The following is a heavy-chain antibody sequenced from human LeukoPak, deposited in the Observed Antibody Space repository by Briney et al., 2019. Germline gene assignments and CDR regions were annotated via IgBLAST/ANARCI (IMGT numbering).Heavy chain of an antibody. D-gene: IGHD5-18*01. V-gene: IGHV3-30*04. Sequence: GGSLRLSCAASGFTFSSYAMHWVRQAPGEGLEWVAVISYDGSNKYYADSVKGRFTISRDNSKNTLYLQMNSLRAEDTAVYYCARVRGYSGSYFDYWGQGTLVTVSS. CDR2: ISYDGSNK. CDR3: ARVRGYSGSYFDY. CDR1: GFTFSSYA. J-gene: IGHJ4*02.